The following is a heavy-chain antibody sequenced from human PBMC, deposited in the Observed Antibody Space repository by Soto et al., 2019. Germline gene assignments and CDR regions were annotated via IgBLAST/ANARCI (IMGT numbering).Heavy chain of an antibody. D-gene: IGHD3-22*01. CDR2: ISGSDHTT. Sequence: DVQLLESGGGLVQPGGSLRLSCAASGFAFKNSVMTWVRQAPGKGLEWVSTISGSDHTTYYPDSVKGRFPLSRDNSKSTLSLQMNSLRAEDTALYYCAKGTYYYDGSGYSHWGQGALVTVSS. CDR1: GFAFKNSV. J-gene: IGHJ4*02. CDR3: AKGTYYYDGSGYSH. V-gene: IGHV3-23*01.